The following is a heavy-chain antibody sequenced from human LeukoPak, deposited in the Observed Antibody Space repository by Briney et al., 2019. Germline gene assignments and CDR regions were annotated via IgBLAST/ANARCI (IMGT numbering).Heavy chain of an antibody. Sequence: GGSLRLSCAASGFTFSSYAMSWVRQAPGKGLEWVSAISGSGGSTYYADSVKGRFTISRDNSKNTLYLQMNSLRAEDTAVYYCASWGFYSSSSFSFWTDPEYYYGMGVWGQGTTVTVSS. D-gene: IGHD2-2*01. CDR1: GFTFSSYA. J-gene: IGHJ6*02. V-gene: IGHV3-23*01. CDR2: ISGSGGST. CDR3: ASWGFYSSSSFSFWTDPEYYYGMGV.